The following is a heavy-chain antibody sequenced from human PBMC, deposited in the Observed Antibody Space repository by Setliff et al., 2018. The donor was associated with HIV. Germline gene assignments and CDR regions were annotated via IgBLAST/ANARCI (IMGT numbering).Heavy chain of an antibody. V-gene: IGHV4-38-2*01. J-gene: IGHJ5*02. D-gene: IGHD3-16*01. Sequence: SETLSLTCAVSGYAITSGFYWGWIRQPPGKGLGGIGSIYNSGTTNYNSSLKLRVTISVDTSKNQFSLKLSSVTAAETAVYFCARGGAVSADFDPWGQGTLVTVSS. CDR2: IYNSGTT. CDR3: ARGGAVSADFDP. CDR1: GYAITSGFY.